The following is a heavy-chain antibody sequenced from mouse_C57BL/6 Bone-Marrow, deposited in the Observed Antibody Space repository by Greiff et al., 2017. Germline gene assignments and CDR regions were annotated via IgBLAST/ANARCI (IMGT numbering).Heavy chain of an antibody. Sequence: QDQLQQPGAELVRPGTSVKLSCKASGYTFTSYWMHWVKQRPGQGLEWIGVIDPSDSYTNYNQKFKGKATLTVDTSSSTAYMQLSSLTSEDSAVCYCARGFITTVVAPPWFAYWGQGTLVTVSA. V-gene: IGHV1-59*01. CDR2: IDPSDSYT. D-gene: IGHD1-1*01. CDR3: ARGFITTVVAPPWFAY. CDR1: GYTFTSYW. J-gene: IGHJ3*01.